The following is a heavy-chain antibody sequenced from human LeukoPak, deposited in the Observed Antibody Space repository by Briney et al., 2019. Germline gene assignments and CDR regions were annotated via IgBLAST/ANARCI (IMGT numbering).Heavy chain of an antibody. CDR3: ARGAVVVPDYYFDY. CDR1: GGSISSHY. J-gene: IGHJ4*02. V-gene: IGHV4-59*11. CDR2: IYYSGST. D-gene: IGHD2-2*01. Sequence: SETLSLTCTVSGGSISSHYWSWIRQPPGKGLEWIGYIYYSGSTNYNPSLESRVTISVDTSKNQFSLKLSSVTAADTAVYYCARGAVVVPDYYFDYWGQGTLVTVSS.